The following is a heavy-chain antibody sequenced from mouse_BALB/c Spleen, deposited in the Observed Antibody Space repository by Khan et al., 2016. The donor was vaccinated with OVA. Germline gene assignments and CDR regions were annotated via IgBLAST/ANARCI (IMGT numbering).Heavy chain of an antibody. J-gene: IGHJ3*01. V-gene: IGHV1-12*01. CDR2: IYPGNGDT. CDR3: ARGEDYYGSRGAWFAY. CDR1: GYTFTSYN. Sequence: QVQLKQSGAELVKPGASVKMSCKASGYTFTSYNMHWVKQTPGQGLEWIGAIYPGNGDTSYNQKFKGKATLTADKSSSTAYMQLSSLTSEDSAVXYCARGEDYYGSRGAWFAYWGQGTLVTVSA. D-gene: IGHD1-1*01.